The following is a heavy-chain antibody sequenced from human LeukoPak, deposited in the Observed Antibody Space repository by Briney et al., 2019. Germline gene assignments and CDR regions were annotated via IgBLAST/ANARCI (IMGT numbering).Heavy chain of an antibody. J-gene: IGHJ3*02. CDR2: MSADGSSI. D-gene: IGHD3-3*01. CDR1: GFTFRSFW. V-gene: IGHV3-74*01. CDR3: ARSVTDAFDI. Sequence: PGGSLRLSCAASGFTFRSFWMHWVRQDPGKGLVWVSHMSADGSSISYADSVKGRFTISRDNAKNTLYLQMNRLKAEDTAVYYCARSVTDAFDIGGQGTVVTVSS.